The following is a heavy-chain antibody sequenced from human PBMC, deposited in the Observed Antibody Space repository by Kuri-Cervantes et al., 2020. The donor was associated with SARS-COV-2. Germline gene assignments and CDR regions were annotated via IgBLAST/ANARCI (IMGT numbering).Heavy chain of an antibody. D-gene: IGHD6-13*01. J-gene: IGHJ6*03. CDR2: IRYDVSIA. CDR3: ARGSDTAPPNSSWYYYNMDV. CDR1: GSTFSSYC. V-gene: IGHV3-30*02. Sequence: GESLKISCAASGSTFSSYCAHWVRQAPGKGLEWVAFIRYDVSIAYYGESVEGRCTISRDNSKNTMYTKLTDLGAEDMAVYYCARGSDTAPPNSSWYYYNMDVWGKGTTVTVSS.